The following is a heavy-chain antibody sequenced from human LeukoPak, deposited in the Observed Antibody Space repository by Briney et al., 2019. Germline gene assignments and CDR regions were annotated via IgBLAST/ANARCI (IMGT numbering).Heavy chain of an antibody. J-gene: IGHJ4*02. CDR1: GFTFGDYA. CDR3: TRDTYSSSLQGAHDY. D-gene: IGHD6-13*01. V-gene: IGHV3-49*04. CDR2: IRSKAYGGTT. Sequence: GGSLRLSCTASGFTFGDYAMSWVRQAPGKGLEWVGFIRSKAYGGTTEYAASVKGRFTISRDDSKSIAYLQMNSLKTEDTAVYYCTRDTYSSSLQGAHDYWGQGTLVTVSS.